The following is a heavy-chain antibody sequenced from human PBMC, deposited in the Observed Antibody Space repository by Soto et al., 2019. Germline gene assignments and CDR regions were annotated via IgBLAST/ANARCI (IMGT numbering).Heavy chain of an antibody. D-gene: IGHD6-6*01. CDR2: ISGSGGST. J-gene: IGHJ6*02. Sequence: GGSLRLSCAASGFTFSSYAMSWVRQATGKGLEWVAAISGSGGSTYYADSVKGRFTISRDNSKNTLYLQMNSLRAEDTAVYYCAKHSSSWVYYYGMDVWGQGTTVTVSS. CDR1: GFTFSSYA. CDR3: AKHSSSWVYYYGMDV. V-gene: IGHV3-23*01.